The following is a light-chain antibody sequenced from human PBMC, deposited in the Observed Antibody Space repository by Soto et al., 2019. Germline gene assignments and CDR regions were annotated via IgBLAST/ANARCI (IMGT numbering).Light chain of an antibody. CDR2: EVS. Sequence: QSALTQPASVSGSPGQSITISCTGTSSDVGGYNYVSWYQQHPGEAPKLMIYEVSNRPSGVSNRFSGSKSGNTASLTISGLQAEDEADYCSSYTSSSINVFGTGTKLTVL. V-gene: IGLV2-14*01. CDR1: SSDVGGYNY. J-gene: IGLJ1*01. CDR3: SSYTSSSINV.